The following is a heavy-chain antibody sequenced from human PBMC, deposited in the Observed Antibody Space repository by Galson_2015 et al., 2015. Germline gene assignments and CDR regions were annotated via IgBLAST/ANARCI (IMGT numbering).Heavy chain of an antibody. CDR1: EFSVNSNY. Sequence: SLRLSCAASEFSVNSNYMTWVRQTPGKGLEWVSVIYSGDRTYYVDSVKGRFTISRDNSKNTVYLQMNSLRVEDSAVYYCAAVGVAPQTSLADLYHYHGMDVWGQATTVTVSS. D-gene: IGHD6-19*01. V-gene: IGHV3-53*01. CDR2: IYSGDRT. CDR3: AAVGVAPQTSLADLYHYHGMDV. J-gene: IGHJ6*02.